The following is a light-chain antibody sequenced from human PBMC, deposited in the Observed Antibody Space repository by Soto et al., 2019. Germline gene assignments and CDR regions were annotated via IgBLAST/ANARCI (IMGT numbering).Light chain of an antibody. CDR2: GVS. CDR1: QTVSSN. V-gene: IGKV3-20*01. Sequence: EMVMTQSPATLSVSPGERATLSCRASQTVSSNLAWYQQKPGQAPRLLIYGVSSRATDIPDRFSGSGSGTDFTLTISRLEPEDFAVYYCQQYGRSPTTFGQGTKVDIK. CDR3: QQYGRSPTT. J-gene: IGKJ1*01.